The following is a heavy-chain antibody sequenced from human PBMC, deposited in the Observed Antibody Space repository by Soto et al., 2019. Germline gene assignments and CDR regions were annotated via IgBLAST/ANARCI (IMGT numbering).Heavy chain of an antibody. J-gene: IGHJ4*02. CDR2: IGSSGPT. CDR3: AKGFRSLEWYSLAPFDY. D-gene: IGHD3-3*01. Sequence: GGPLRLSCVASGFTFDTYALNWVRQAPGKGLEWVSAIGSSGPTYYADSVKGRFTISRDTPKKTLYLQMNSLRVEDTAKYYCAKGFRSLEWYSLAPFDYWGQGALVTVSS. V-gene: IGHV3-23*01. CDR1: GFTFDTYA.